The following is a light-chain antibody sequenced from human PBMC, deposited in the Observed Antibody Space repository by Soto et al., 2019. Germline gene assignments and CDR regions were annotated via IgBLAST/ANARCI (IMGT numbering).Light chain of an antibody. J-gene: IGKJ5*01. CDR1: QSIRNY. CDR3: QQSYSTPVT. CDR2: AAS. V-gene: IGKV1-39*01. Sequence: DIQMTQSPSSLSASVGDRVTITCRASQSIRNYLNWYQQKPGKAPKLLIYAASTLQSGVPSNFSGSGSGTDFTLTISSLQPEDFAPFYCQQSYSTPVTFGQGTRLEIK.